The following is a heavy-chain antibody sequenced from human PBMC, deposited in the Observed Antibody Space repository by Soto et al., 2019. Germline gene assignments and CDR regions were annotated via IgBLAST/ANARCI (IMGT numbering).Heavy chain of an antibody. CDR1: GFTFSSYG. J-gene: IGHJ6*02. CDR3: AKDRISFSYVWGSYRDYYYGMDV. V-gene: IGHV3-30*18. D-gene: IGHD3-16*02. CDR2: ISYDGSNK. Sequence: PGGSLRLSCAASGFTFSSYGMHWVRQAPGKGLEWVAVISYDGSNKYYADSVKGRFTISRDNSKNTLYLQMNSLRAEDTAVYYCAKDRISFSYVWGSYRDYYYGMDVWGQGTTVTVSS.